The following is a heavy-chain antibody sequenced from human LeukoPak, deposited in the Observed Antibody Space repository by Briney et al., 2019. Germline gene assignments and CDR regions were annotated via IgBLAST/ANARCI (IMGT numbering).Heavy chain of an antibody. CDR1: GFTFSDYY. V-gene: IGHV3-23*01. CDR2: ISGSGGST. CDR3: AKSIYYYYGMDV. Sequence: GGSLRLSCAASGFTFSDYYMSWIRQAPGKGLEWVSAISGSGGSTYYADSVKGRFTISRDNSKNTLYLQMNSLRAEDTAVYYCAKSIYYYYGMDVWGQGTTVTVSS. J-gene: IGHJ6*02.